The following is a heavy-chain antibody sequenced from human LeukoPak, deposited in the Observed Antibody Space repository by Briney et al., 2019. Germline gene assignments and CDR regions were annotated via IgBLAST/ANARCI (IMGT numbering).Heavy chain of an antibody. CDR3: AKDRVLAGYFDY. V-gene: IGHV3-23*01. CDR1: GFTFSSYA. CDR2: ISGSGGAT. J-gene: IGHJ4*02. D-gene: IGHD4/OR15-4a*01. Sequence: GGSLRLSCAASGFTFSSYAMSWVRQAPGDGLEWVSAISGSGGATYYADSVKGRFTISRDNSKNTLYLQMNSLRAEDAAVYYCAKDRVLAGYFDYWGQGTLVTVSS.